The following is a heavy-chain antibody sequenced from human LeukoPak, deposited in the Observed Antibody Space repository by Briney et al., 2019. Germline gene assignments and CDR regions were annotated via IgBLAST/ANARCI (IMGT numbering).Heavy chain of an antibody. V-gene: IGHV3-21*01. CDR2: ISSSSSYI. CDR1: GFTFSSYS. CDR3: ARDSEGYGDYGWFDP. D-gene: IGHD4-17*01. Sequence: NPGGSLRLSCAASGFTFSSYSMNWVRQAPGKGLEWVSSISSSSSYIYYADSVKGRFTISRDNAKNSLYLQMNSLRAEDTAVYHCARDSEGYGDYGWFDPWGQGTLVTVSS. J-gene: IGHJ5*02.